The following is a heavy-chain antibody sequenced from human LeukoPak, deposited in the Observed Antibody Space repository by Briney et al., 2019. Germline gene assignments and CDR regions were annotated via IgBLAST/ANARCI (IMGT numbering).Heavy chain of an antibody. CDR1: GYTFTSYD. Sequence: ASVKVSCKASGYTFTSYDINWVRQATGQGLEWMGWMNPNSGNTGYAQKFQGRVTITRNTSISTAYMELSSLSSEDTAVYYCARMVPGIAVAGFDYWGQGTLVTVSS. V-gene: IGHV1-8*03. J-gene: IGHJ4*02. CDR2: MNPNSGNT. CDR3: ARMVPGIAVAGFDY. D-gene: IGHD6-19*01.